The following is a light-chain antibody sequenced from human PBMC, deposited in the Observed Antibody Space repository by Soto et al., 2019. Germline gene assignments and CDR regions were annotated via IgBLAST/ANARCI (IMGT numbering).Light chain of an antibody. V-gene: IGLV2-14*01. Sequence: QSVLAQPSSVSGAPGQSITISCTGTSTDVGGYNYVSWYQHHSGKAPKLLIYEVTNRPSGISDRFSGSKSVNTASLTISGLQAEDESEYYCGSYSSTDTPFVFGTGTKVTV. J-gene: IGLJ1*01. CDR1: STDVGGYNY. CDR3: GSYSSTDTPFV. CDR2: EVT.